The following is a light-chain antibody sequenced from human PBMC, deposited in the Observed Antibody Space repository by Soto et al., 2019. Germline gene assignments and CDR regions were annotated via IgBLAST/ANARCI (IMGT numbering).Light chain of an antibody. CDR2: GAS. V-gene: IGKV3-15*01. Sequence: EIVMTHSPATLSVSPGERATLSCRASQSVSSNLAWYQQKPGQAPRLLIYGASTRATGIRARFSGSGSGTEYTLTISSLQSEDFAVYYCRQYNNWPRAFGQGTKVEIK. CDR1: QSVSSN. J-gene: IGKJ1*01. CDR3: RQYNNWPRA.